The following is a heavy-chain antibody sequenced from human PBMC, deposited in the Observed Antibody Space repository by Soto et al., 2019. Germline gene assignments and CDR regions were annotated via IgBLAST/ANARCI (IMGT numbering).Heavy chain of an antibody. V-gene: IGHV3-30*02. J-gene: IGHJ5*01. D-gene: IGHD6-19*01. Sequence: PWESXRLSCRTSTFYCSIYWIYLFRHSPGRGLELLAYMSFDGTEKHYADSVKGRLTMSKDQSESETTFFFLMDTLKRDDTAAYHCANGVTGYGRGWADKHLESWGRGTLVTVYS. CDR1: TFYCSIYW. CDR2: MSFDGTEK. CDR3: ANGVTGYGRGWADKHLES.